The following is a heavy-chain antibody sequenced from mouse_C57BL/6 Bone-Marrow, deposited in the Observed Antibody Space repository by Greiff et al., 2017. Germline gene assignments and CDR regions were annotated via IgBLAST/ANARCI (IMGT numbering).Heavy chain of an antibody. CDR3: ARDYYGRRRYFDY. Sequence: ESGPGLVKPSQSLSLTCSVTGYSITSGYYWNWIRQFPGNKLEWMGYISYDGSNNYNPSLKNRISITRDTSKNQFFLKLNSVTTEDTATYYCARDYYGRRRYFDYWGQGTTLTVSS. CDR2: ISYDGSN. V-gene: IGHV3-6*01. D-gene: IGHD1-1*01. CDR1: GYSITSGYY. J-gene: IGHJ2*01.